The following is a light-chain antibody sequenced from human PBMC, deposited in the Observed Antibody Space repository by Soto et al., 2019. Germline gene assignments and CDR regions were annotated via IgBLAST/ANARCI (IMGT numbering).Light chain of an antibody. Sequence: DIQVTQSPSAMSAAVGDRVTITCRTSQDISNRLGWFQQRPGKAPKRLISSASTLETGVPSRFSGTGSGTEFTLTISSLQPVDFATYYCQQHAAYPRDFGQGTKV. V-gene: IGKV1-17*03. CDR3: QQHAAYPRD. J-gene: IGKJ1*01. CDR2: SAS. CDR1: QDISNR.